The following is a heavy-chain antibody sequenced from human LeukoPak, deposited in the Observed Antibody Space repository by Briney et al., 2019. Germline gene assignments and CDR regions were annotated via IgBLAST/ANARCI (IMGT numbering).Heavy chain of an antibody. CDR3: ARDPIAVAGSYAGLCDY. Sequence: PGGSLILSCAASGFTFSSYAMHWVRQAPGKGLEWVAVISYNGSNKYYADSVKGRFTISRDNSKNTLYLQMDSLRAEDTAVYYCARDPIAVAGSYAGLCDYWGQGTLVTASS. D-gene: IGHD6-19*01. CDR1: GFTFSSYA. J-gene: IGHJ4*02. CDR2: ISYNGSNK. V-gene: IGHV3-30-3*01.